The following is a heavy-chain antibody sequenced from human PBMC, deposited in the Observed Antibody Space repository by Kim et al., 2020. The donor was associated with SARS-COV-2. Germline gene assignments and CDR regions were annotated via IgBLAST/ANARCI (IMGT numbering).Heavy chain of an antibody. CDR1: GFTFSSYW. D-gene: IGHD5-18*01. V-gene: IGHV3-7*03. Sequence: GGSLRLSCAASGFTFSSYWMSWVRQAPGKGLEWVANIKQDGSEKYYVDSVKGRFTISRDNAKNSLYLQMNSLRAEDTAVYYCARVRQLWSGYNWFDPWGQGTLVTVSS. CDR3: ARVRQLWSGYNWFDP. J-gene: IGHJ5*02. CDR2: IKQDGSEK.